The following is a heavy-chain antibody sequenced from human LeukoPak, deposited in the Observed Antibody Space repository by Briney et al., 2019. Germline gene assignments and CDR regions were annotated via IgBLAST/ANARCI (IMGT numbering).Heavy chain of an antibody. V-gene: IGHV3-74*01. J-gene: IGHJ4*02. CDR2: INSDGSST. CDR1: GFTFSSYS. Sequence: PGGSLRLSCAASGFTFSSYSMNWVRQAPGKGLEWVSRINSDGSSTSYADSVKGRFTISRDNAKNTLYLQMNSLRAEDTAVYYCASTVEPEVGYWGQGTLVTVSS. D-gene: IGHD6-19*01. CDR3: ASTVEPEVGY.